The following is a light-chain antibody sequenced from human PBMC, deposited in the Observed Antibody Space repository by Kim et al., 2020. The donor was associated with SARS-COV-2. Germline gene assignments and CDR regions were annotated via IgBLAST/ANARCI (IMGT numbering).Light chain of an antibody. Sequence: ASVGDRVTITCRASQSISSWLAWYQQKPGKAPKVLIYKASILEDGVPSRFTGSGSGTEFTLTIDSLQPDDFASYYCQQYNFYSWTFGQGTKVDIK. CDR3: QQYNFYSWT. CDR2: KAS. V-gene: IGKV1-5*03. J-gene: IGKJ1*01. CDR1: QSISSW.